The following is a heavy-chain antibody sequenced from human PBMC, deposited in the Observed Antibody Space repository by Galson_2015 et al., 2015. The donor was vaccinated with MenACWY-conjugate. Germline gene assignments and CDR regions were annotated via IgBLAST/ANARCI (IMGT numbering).Heavy chain of an antibody. Sequence: SVKVSCKASGYTFTSYGISWVRQAPGQGLEWMGWISAYNGNTNYAQKLQGRVTMTTDTSTSTAYMELRSLRSDDTAVYYCARDSLWSVVVPAAAIDYWGQGTLVTVSS. CDR1: GYTFTSYG. CDR3: ARDSLWSVVVPAAAIDY. CDR2: ISAYNGNT. V-gene: IGHV1-18*01. D-gene: IGHD2-2*01. J-gene: IGHJ4*02.